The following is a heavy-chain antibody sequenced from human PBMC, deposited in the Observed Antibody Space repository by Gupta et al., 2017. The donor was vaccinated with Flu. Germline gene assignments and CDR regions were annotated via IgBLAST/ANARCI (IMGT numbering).Heavy chain of an antibody. D-gene: IGHD5-18*01. Sequence: IQRASDGGTAEYAAPVKGRFIISRDDSKNVLYLQMNSLKTEDTAVYYCTTLTRYSFGYYYYYVMDVWGQGTTVTVSS. CDR3: TTLTRYSFGYYYYYVMDV. CDR2: IQRASDGGTA. V-gene: IGHV3-15*01. J-gene: IGHJ6*02.